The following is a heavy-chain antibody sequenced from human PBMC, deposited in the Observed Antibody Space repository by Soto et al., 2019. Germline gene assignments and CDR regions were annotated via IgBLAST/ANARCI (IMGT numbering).Heavy chain of an antibody. D-gene: IGHD4-4*01. Sequence: QVQLVESGGGVVQPGRSLRLSCAASGFTFSSYAMHWVRQAPGKGLEWVAVISYDGSNKYYADSVKGRFTISRDNSKNTLYLPMNSLRAEDTAVYYCARDGPRFMTTVTFAYWGQGTLVTVSS. CDR1: GFTFSSYA. J-gene: IGHJ4*02. CDR2: ISYDGSNK. V-gene: IGHV3-30-3*01. CDR3: ARDGPRFMTTVTFAY.